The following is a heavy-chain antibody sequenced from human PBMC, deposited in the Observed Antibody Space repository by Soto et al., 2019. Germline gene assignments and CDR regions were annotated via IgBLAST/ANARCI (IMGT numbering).Heavy chain of an antibody. J-gene: IGHJ4*02. CDR1: GFTFSSYA. CDR3: AKTVGIAAAGRRYFDY. D-gene: IGHD6-13*01. CDR2: ISGSGGST. Sequence: GGSLRLSCAASGFTFSSYAMSWVRQAPGKGLEWVSAISGSGGSTYYADSVKGRFTISRDNSKNTLYQQMNSLRAEDTAVYYCAKTVGIAAAGRRYFDYWGQGTLVTVSS. V-gene: IGHV3-23*01.